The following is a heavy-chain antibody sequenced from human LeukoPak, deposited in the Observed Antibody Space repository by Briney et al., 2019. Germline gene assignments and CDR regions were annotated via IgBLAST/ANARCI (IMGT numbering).Heavy chain of an antibody. CDR3: AKKVVVGATSPYSDFQD. J-gene: IGHJ1*01. V-gene: IGHV3-23*01. CDR2: ISGSGVTT. D-gene: IGHD1-26*01. Sequence: GGSLRLSCAASGFTFSTYWMSWARQAPGKGLEWVSAISGSGVTTHYAGSVKGRFSISRDNSKNTLYLQMNSLRAEDTALYYCAKKVVVGATSPYSDFQDWGQGTLVTVSS. CDR1: GFTFSTYW.